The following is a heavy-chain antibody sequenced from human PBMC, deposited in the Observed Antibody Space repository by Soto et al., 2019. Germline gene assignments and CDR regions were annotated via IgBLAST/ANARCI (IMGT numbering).Heavy chain of an antibody. Sequence: QVQLVQSGAEVKKPGSSVKVSCKASGGTFSSYAISWVRQAPGQGLEWMGGIIPIFGTANYAQKFQGRVTITADESTSTAYMELSSLRSEDTAVYYCVTPGHDFWSGYYKGGYYYYGMDVWGQGTTVTVSS. V-gene: IGHV1-69*01. J-gene: IGHJ6*02. D-gene: IGHD3-3*01. CDR3: VTPGHDFWSGYYKGGYYYYGMDV. CDR1: GGTFSSYA. CDR2: IIPIFGTA.